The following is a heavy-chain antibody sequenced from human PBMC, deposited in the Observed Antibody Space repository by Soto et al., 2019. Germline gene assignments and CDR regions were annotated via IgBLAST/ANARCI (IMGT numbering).Heavy chain of an antibody. Sequence: QVQLVESGGGVVQPGRSLRLSCAASGFTFSSYGMHWVRQAPGKGLEWVAVISYDGSNKYYADSVKGRFTISRDNSKNTLYLQMNSLRAEDTAVYYCARADSREIDYWGQGTLVTVSS. J-gene: IGHJ4*02. D-gene: IGHD1-26*01. CDR1: GFTFSSYG. CDR2: ISYDGSNK. V-gene: IGHV3-30*03. CDR3: ARADSREIDY.